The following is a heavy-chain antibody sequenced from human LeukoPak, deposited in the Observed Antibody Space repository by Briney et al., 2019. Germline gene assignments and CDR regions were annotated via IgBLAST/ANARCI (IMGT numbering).Heavy chain of an antibody. D-gene: IGHD3-10*01. Sequence: GGSLRLSCAASGFTFSSHAMSWVRQAPGKGLEWVSVIYSGGSTYYADSVKGRFTISRDNSKNTLYLQMNSLRAEDTAVYYCARDLTMVRGVMVVWGQGTTVTVSS. CDR3: ARDLTMVRGVMVV. V-gene: IGHV3-66*01. CDR2: IYSGGST. CDR1: GFTFSSHA. J-gene: IGHJ6*02.